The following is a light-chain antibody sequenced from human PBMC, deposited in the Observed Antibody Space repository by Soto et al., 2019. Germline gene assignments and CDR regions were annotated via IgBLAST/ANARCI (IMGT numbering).Light chain of an antibody. CDR3: QQRLNWPPG. V-gene: IGKV3-11*01. CDR2: DAS. CDR1: QSVTNY. Sequence: EIVLTQSPDTLSLSPWAIATPSCRASQSVTNYIDWYQQRPGQAPRLLIYDASNWATGVPARFSGSGSGTDFTLTISDLEPADFGLYYCQQRLNWPPGFGQGTKVDIK. J-gene: IGKJ1*01.